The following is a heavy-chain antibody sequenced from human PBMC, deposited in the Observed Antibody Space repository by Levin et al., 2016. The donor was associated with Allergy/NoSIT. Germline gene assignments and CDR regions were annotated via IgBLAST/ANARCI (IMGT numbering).Heavy chain of an antibody. CDR1: GFTFSDHG. Sequence: GGSLRLSCAASGFTFSDHGMHWVRQAPGKGLEWVAVIWYDGSNKQYADSVKGRFTISRDNSKNTLYLDMHRLETEDTAVYYCTTDPGAYPDSWGQGALVTVSS. D-gene: IGHD1-14*01. V-gene: IGHV3-33*01. CDR3: TTDPGAYPDS. CDR2: IWYDGSNK. J-gene: IGHJ4*02.